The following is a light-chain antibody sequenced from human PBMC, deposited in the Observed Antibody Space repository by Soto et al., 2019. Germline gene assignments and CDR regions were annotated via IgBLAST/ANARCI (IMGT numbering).Light chain of an antibody. CDR1: ESISSY. Sequence: DIQMTQSPSTLSASVGDRVTITCRASESISSYLAWYQQKQGKXPKLLIYAASSLQSGVPSRFSGSGSGTDLTITISSLQPEDFETYYCQQSYSTPLTFGPGTKVDIK. CDR3: QQSYSTPLT. V-gene: IGKV1-39*01. CDR2: AAS. J-gene: IGKJ3*01.